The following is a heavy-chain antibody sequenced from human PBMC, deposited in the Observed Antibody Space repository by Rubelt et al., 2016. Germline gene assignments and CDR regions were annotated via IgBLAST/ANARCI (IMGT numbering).Heavy chain of an antibody. CDR2: INAGNDNT. D-gene: IGHD3-10*01. J-gene: IGHJ4*02. CDR1: GYTFTNYA. CDR3: ARGGLSELLWFGESRIDY. Sequence: QVQLVQSGAEVKKPGASVKVSCKASGYTFTNYAMHWLRQAPGQRLEWMGWINAGNDNTKYSQKFQGRVTITRDTSAGTAYMELSSLRSEDTAVYYCARGGLSELLWFGESRIDYWGQGTLVTVSS. V-gene: IGHV1-3*01.